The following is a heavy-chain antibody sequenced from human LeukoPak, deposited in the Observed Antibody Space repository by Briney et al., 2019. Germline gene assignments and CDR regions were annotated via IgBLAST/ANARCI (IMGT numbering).Heavy chain of an antibody. J-gene: IGHJ4*02. CDR2: ISSSSSYT. V-gene: IGHV3-11*06. D-gene: IGHD6-19*01. Sequence: PGGSLRLSCAASGFTFSDYYMSWIRQAPGKGLEWVSYISSSSSYTNYADSVKGRFTISRDNAKNSLYLQMNSLRAKDTAVYYCARDRIGSGWYEGSDYWGQGTLVTVSS. CDR3: ARDRIGSGWYEGSDY. CDR1: GFTFSDYY.